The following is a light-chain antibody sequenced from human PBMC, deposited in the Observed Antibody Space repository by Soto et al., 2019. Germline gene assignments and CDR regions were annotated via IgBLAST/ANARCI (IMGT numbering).Light chain of an antibody. CDR3: QHYNSYSEA. CDR1: QTISSW. Sequence: KMTQSPSTLSGSVVDRGSITCPASQTISSWLAWYQQKPGKAPKLLIYKASTLKSGVPSRFSGSGSGTEFTLTISSLQPDDFATYYCQHYNSYSEAFGQGTKVDIK. CDR2: KAS. V-gene: IGKV1-5*03. J-gene: IGKJ1*01.